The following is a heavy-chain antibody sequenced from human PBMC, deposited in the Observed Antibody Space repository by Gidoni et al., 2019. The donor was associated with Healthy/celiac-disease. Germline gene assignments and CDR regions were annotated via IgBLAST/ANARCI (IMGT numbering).Heavy chain of an antibody. CDR2: IYYSGST. J-gene: IGHJ5*02. Sequence: QVQLQESGPGLVKPSETLSLTCTVSGGSVSSGRYYWSWVRQPPGKGLEWIGYIYYSGSTNYNPSLKSRVTISVDTSKNQFSLKLSSVTAADTAVYYCARGAQATTVTHNWFDPWGQGTLVTVSS. CDR3: ARGAQATTVTHNWFDP. D-gene: IGHD4-4*01. CDR1: GGSVSSGRYY. V-gene: IGHV4-61*01.